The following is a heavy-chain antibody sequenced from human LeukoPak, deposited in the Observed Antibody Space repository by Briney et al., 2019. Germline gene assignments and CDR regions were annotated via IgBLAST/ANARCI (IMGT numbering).Heavy chain of an antibody. D-gene: IGHD5-18*01. CDR2: IYTSGST. Sequence: SETLSLTCTVSGGSISSGSYYWSWIRQPAGKGLEWIGRIYTSGSTNYNPSLKSRVTISVDTSKNQFSLKLSSVTAADTAVYYCARQEGGYSYGLDYWGQGTLVTVSS. CDR1: GGSISSGSYY. V-gene: IGHV4-61*02. CDR3: ARQEGGYSYGLDY. J-gene: IGHJ4*02.